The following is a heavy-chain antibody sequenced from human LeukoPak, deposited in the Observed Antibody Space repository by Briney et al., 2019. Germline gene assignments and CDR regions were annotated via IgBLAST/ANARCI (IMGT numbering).Heavy chain of an antibody. CDR1: GGSISSSSYY. V-gene: IGHV4-39*07. D-gene: IGHD2-8*01. CDR2: IYYSGST. CDR3: ARDRESYGTKYFDY. Sequence: PSETLSLTCTVSGGSISSSSYYWGWIRQPPGKGLEWIGSIYYSGSTNYNPSLKSRVTISVDTSKNQFSLKLSSVTAADTAVYYCARDRESYGTKYFDYWGQGTLVTVSS. J-gene: IGHJ4*02.